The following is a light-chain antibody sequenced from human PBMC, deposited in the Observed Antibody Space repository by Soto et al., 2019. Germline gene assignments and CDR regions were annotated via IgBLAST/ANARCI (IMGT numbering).Light chain of an antibody. J-gene: IGLJ3*02. V-gene: IGLV1-40*01. CDR2: GNT. CDR3: QSYDRSLSAWV. CDR1: SSNIGAGYD. Sequence: QSVLTQPPSVSGAPGQRVTISCTGSSSNIGAGYDVHWYKHLPGTAPKLLIYGNTNRPSGVPDRFSGSKSGTSASLAITGLQAEDESDYYCQSYDRSLSAWVFGGGTQLTVL.